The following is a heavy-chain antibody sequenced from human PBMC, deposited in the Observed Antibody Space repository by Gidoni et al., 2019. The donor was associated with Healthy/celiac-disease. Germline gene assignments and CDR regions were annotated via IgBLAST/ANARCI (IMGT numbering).Heavy chain of an antibody. CDR1: GFDFSSYS. Sequence: EVQLVESGGGLVKPVGSLRLSCAASGFDFSSYSMNWVRQATGMGLAWGASISSSSSYRYYADSVKGRFTISRDNDKNALYLQMNSLRAEDTAVYYCARFDLIWGGQGTLVTVSS. J-gene: IGHJ4*02. D-gene: IGHD3-16*01. CDR3: ARFDLIW. CDR2: ISSSSSYR. V-gene: IGHV3-21*01.